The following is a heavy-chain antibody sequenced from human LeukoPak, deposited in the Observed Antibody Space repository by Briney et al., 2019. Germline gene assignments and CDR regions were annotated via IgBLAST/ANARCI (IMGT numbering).Heavy chain of an antibody. CDR3: VGGGIAARRFDP. D-gene: IGHD6-6*01. CDR1: GGSISGYY. CDR2: INHSGST. V-gene: IGHV4-34*01. Sequence: PSETLSLTCAVYGGSISGYYWSWIRQPPGKGLEWIGEINHSGSTNYNPSLKSRVTISVDTSKNQFSLKLSSVNAADKTVHSCVGGGIAARRFDPWGQGTLVTVSS. J-gene: IGHJ5*02.